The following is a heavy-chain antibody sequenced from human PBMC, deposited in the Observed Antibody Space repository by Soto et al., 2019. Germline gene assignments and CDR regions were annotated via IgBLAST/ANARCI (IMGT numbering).Heavy chain of an antibody. V-gene: IGHV1-18*01. CDR1: GYTLVNFG. Sequence: VQLVQSGAEVKEPGASVKVSCKASGYTLVNFGITWVRQAPGQGLEWVGWISTDKGYTTYAEKFQGRVSMTADTAPNTAYMDPRSLNSAATAVYYGARDRDCGTGGNCHPEWYFDYWGRGTLVTVSS. D-gene: IGHD2-8*02. CDR2: ISTDKGYT. J-gene: IGHJ2*01. CDR3: ARDRDCGTGGNCHPEWYFDY.